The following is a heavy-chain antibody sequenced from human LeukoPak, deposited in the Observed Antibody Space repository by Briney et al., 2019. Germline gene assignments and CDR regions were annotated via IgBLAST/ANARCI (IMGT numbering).Heavy chain of an antibody. Sequence: PSETLTLTCAVYGGSFSGCYWSWIRQPPGKGLEWLGEINHSGSPNYNPSLKSRVTISVDTSKNQFSLKLSSVTAADTAVYYCARGPRWLRYWGQGTLVTVSS. CDR1: GGSFSGCY. CDR2: INHSGSP. J-gene: IGHJ4*02. CDR3: ARGPRWLRY. D-gene: IGHD3-22*01. V-gene: IGHV4-34*01.